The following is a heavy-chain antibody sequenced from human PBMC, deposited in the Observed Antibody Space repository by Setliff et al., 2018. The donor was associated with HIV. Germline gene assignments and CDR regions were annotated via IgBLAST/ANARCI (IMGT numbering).Heavy chain of an antibody. D-gene: IGHD1-7*01. Sequence: GGSLRLSCAASGFTFSDYSMTWVRQVPGRGLEWVSSISGTSYIYYADSVKGRFTVSRDNSKNTLYLQMNSLRAEDTAVYYCAKDRRGITGTTLHPYWGQGTLVTVSS. CDR3: AKDRRGITGTTLHPY. V-gene: IGHV3-21*04. CDR2: ISGTSYI. J-gene: IGHJ4*02. CDR1: GFTFSDYS.